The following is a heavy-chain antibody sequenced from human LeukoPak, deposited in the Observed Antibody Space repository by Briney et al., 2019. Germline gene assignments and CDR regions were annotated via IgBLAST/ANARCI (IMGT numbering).Heavy chain of an antibody. V-gene: IGHV3-21*01. Sequence: GGSLRLSCAASGFTFSSYSMNWVRQAPGKGLEWVSSISSSSSYIYYADSVKGRFTISRDNAKNSLYLQMNSLRADDTAVYYCAIRGGYCSSTSCYSAYYYYMDVWGKGTTVTVSS. CDR2: ISSSSSYI. D-gene: IGHD2-2*01. CDR3: AIRGGYCSSTSCYSAYYYYMDV. J-gene: IGHJ6*03. CDR1: GFTFSSYS.